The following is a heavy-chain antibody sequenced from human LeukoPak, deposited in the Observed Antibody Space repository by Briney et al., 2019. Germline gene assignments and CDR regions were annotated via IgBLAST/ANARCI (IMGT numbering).Heavy chain of an antibody. J-gene: IGHJ4*02. Sequence: QTGGSLRLSYAASGFTFSNYWMSWARQAPGKGLEWVAHIKQDGSEEYYVDSVKGRFTISGDNAKRSLYLQINSLRAEDAAVYYCAKSGLNRFDYWGQGTLVTVSS. V-gene: IGHV3-7*01. D-gene: IGHD2-15*01. CDR2: IKQDGSEE. CDR3: AKSGLNRFDY. CDR1: GFTFSNYW.